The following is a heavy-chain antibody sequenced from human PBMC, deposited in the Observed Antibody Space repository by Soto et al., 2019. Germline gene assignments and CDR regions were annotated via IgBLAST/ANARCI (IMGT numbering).Heavy chain of an antibody. J-gene: IGHJ2*01. D-gene: IGHD3-10*01. CDR3: ARDPYLNWYFDL. CDR2: IWYDGSNK. V-gene: IGHV3-33*01. Sequence: QVQLVESGGGVVQPGRSLRLSCAASGFTFSSYGMHWVRQAPGKGLEWVAVIWYDGSNKYYADSVKGRFTISRDNSKNTLYLQMNSLRAEDTAVYYWARDPYLNWYFDLWGRGTLVTVSS. CDR1: GFTFSSYG.